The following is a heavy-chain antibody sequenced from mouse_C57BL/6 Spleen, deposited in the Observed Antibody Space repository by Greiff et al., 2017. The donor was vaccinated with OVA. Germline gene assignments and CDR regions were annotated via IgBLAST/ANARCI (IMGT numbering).Heavy chain of an antibody. CDR2: IYPGDGDT. J-gene: IGHJ1*03. CDR1: GYAFSSSW. Sequence: VQLQQSGPELVKPGASVKISCKASGYAFSSSWMNWVKQRPGKGLEWIGRIYPGDGDTNYNGKFKGKATLTVDKSSSTAYMQLSSLTSENSAVYYCAREGLPPYWYFDVWGTGTTVTVSS. V-gene: IGHV1-82*01. D-gene: IGHD3-3*01. CDR3: AREGLPPYWYFDV.